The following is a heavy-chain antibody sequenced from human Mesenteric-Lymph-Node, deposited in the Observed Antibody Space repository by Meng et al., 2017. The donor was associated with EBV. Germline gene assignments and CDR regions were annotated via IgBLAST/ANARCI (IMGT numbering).Heavy chain of an antibody. CDR2: INTNIGNS. V-gene: IGHV7-4-1*02. J-gene: IGHJ5*02. D-gene: IGHD3-9*01. CDR1: GYTFTNYA. CDR3: TRFDWLAHH. Sequence: QVHLVQSGSELKEPGASVKVSCKASGYTFTNYAINWVRQAPGQGLEWMGRINTNIGNSMYAQGFTGRFVFSLDTSVSTAYLQISSLKTEDTAVYYCTRFDWLAHHWGQGTLVTVSS.